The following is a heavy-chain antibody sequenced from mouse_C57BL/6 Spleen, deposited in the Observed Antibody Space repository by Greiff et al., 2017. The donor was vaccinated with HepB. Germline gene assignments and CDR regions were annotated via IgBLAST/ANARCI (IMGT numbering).Heavy chain of an antibody. CDR1: GFTFSDSG. J-gene: IGHJ4*01. V-gene: IGHV5-17*01. CDR3: ARPNYYGDYYAMDY. D-gene: IGHD1-1*01. CDR2: ISSGSSTI. Sequence: DVQLQESGGGLVKPGGSLKLSCAASGFTFSDSGMHWVRQAPEKGLEWVAYISSGSSTIYYADTVKGRFTISRDNAKNTLFLQMTSLRSEDTAMYYCARPNYYGDYYAMDYWGQGTSVTVSS.